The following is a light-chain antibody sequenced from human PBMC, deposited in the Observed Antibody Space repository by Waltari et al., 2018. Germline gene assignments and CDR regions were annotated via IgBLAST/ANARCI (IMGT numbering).Light chain of an antibody. CDR3: QQHYSSLWT. Sequence: DIQMTQSPSSLSASVGDRVTITCRASRGISNTLAWYQQKPGEAPKLLLYLTSRLESGVPSRFSGSGSGTDYTLTISSLQPEDFATYYCQQHYSSLWTFGQGTKVELK. CDR2: LTS. J-gene: IGKJ1*01. V-gene: IGKV1-NL1*01. CDR1: RGISNT.